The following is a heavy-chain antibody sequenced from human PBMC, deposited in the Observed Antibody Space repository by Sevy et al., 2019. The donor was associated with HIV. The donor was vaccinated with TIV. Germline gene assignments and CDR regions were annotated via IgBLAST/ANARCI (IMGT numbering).Heavy chain of an antibody. J-gene: IGHJ4*02. CDR1: GFTFSNAW. D-gene: IGHD3-22*01. Sequence: GGSLRLSCAASGFTFSNAWMNWVRQAPGKGLEWVGRIKSKTDGGKTDYAAPVKGRFTISRDDSKNTLYLQMNSLKTEDTAGYYCTTDLHSYYYDRSGYYYWGQGTLVTVSS. V-gene: IGHV3-15*07. CDR3: TTDLHSYYYDRSGYYY. CDR2: IKSKTDGGKT.